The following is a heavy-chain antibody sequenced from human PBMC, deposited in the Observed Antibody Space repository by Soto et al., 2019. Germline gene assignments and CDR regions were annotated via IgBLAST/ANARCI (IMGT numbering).Heavy chain of an antibody. CDR2: ISAYNGKT. D-gene: IGHD6-13*01. CDR1: GYTFTSYV. CDR3: ARAVGLAGTEGIVDY. Sequence: VQLVQSGAEGKKPGASVKVSAKASGYTFTSYVISWVRKAPGKGLGWMGGISAYNGKTNYAQKLQGRVTMTTDTSTSTAYMELRSLRSDDTAVYYCARAVGLAGTEGIVDYWGQGTLVTVSS. V-gene: IGHV1-18*01. J-gene: IGHJ4*02.